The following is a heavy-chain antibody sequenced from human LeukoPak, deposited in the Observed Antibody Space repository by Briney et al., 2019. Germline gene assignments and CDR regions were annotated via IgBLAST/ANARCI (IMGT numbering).Heavy chain of an antibody. Sequence: PGGSLRLSCAAVGFNFSSYWETWVRQAPGKGLEWVANIKQDGTEKYYVDSVKGRFTISRDNAKNSLYLQMNSLRAVDTAVYFCARPTTVTMVDAFDIWGLGTMVTVSS. CDR1: GFNFSSYW. D-gene: IGHD4-17*01. CDR2: IKQDGTEK. V-gene: IGHV3-7*04. CDR3: ARPTTVTMVDAFDI. J-gene: IGHJ3*02.